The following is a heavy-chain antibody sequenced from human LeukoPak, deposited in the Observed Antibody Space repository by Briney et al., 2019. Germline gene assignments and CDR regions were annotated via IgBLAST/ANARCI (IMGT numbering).Heavy chain of an antibody. V-gene: IGHV3-30*18. CDR2: ISYDGSNK. D-gene: IGHD3-16*01. CDR3: AKDIWAVDSRRRYYYGMDV. J-gene: IGHJ6*02. CDR1: GFTFSSYG. Sequence: GGSLRLSCAASGFTFSSYGMHWVRQAPGQGLEWVALISYDGSNKYYADSVKGRVTISRDNSKNSLYLQMNGLRTEDTALYYCAKDIWAVDSRRRYYYGMDVWGQGTTVTVSS.